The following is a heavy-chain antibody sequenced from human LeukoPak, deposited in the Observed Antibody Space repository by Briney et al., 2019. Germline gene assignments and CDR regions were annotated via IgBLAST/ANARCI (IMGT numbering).Heavy chain of an antibody. V-gene: IGHV3-48*01. J-gene: IGHJ3*02. CDR1: GFTFTMFS. CDR2: IRGRSDTT. Sequence: GGSLRLSCAASGFTFTMFSMNWLRQAPGKGLEWIAFIRGRSDTTYYADSVQGRFTISRDNAEDSVYLQMNSLRVEDTAVYYCARTYDFGIGPPGDAFDNWGQGTLVTVFS. CDR3: ARTYDFGIGPPGDAFDN. D-gene: IGHD3-3*01.